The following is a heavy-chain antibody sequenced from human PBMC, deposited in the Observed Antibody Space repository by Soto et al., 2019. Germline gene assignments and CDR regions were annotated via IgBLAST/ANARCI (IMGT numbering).Heavy chain of an antibody. J-gene: IGHJ2*01. D-gene: IGHD1-20*01. CDR3: ARLGGGRGITARRYFDL. V-gene: IGHV1-18*01. Sequence: QVQLVQSGAEVKKPGASVKVSCKASGYTFTSYGISWVRQAPGQGLEWMGWISAYNGNTNYAQKLQGRVTMTTDTSTSTGYMELRSLRSDDTAVYYCARLGGGRGITARRYFDLWGRGTLVTVSS. CDR2: ISAYNGNT. CDR1: GYTFTSYG.